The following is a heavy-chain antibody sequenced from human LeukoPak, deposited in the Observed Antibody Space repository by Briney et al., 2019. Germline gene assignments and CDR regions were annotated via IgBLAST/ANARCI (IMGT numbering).Heavy chain of an antibody. Sequence: GGSLRLSCAASGFTFDNYAMHWVRQAPGKGLEWVSGMNWNSGNIGYADSVKGRFTISRDNAKNSLYLQMNSLRAEDTAVYYCARRMDNDYWGQGTLVTVSS. J-gene: IGHJ4*02. V-gene: IGHV3-9*01. CDR2: MNWNSGNI. CDR3: ARRMDNDY. CDR1: GFTFDNYA. D-gene: IGHD2-8*01.